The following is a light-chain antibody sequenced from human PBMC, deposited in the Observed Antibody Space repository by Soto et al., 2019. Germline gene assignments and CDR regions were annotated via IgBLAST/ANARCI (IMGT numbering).Light chain of an antibody. CDR3: SSYTRRSTLV. J-gene: IGLJ1*01. Sequence: QSALTQPASVSGSPGQSTTISCTGTSSDVGGYDYVSWYQQHPDKAPKLMIYEVTNRPSGVSSRFSGSKSGNTASLTISGLQAEDEADYYCSSYTRRSTLVFGTGTKLTVL. CDR1: SSDVGGYDY. V-gene: IGLV2-14*01. CDR2: EVT.